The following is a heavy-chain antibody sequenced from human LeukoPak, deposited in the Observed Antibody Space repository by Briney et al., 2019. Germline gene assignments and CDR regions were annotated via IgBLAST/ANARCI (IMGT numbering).Heavy chain of an antibody. V-gene: IGHV3-7*05. D-gene: IGHD2-15*01. J-gene: IGHJ4*02. Sequence: PGGPLRLSCAASGFTFSSNRMTWVRQAPGKGLEWVAGMKGDGSEKKYVDSVKGRFTISRDNAKNSLYLEMNSLRAEDTAVYYCANGGWYSEYWGQGTLVTVSS. CDR1: GFTFSSNR. CDR2: MKGDGSEK. CDR3: ANGGWYSEY.